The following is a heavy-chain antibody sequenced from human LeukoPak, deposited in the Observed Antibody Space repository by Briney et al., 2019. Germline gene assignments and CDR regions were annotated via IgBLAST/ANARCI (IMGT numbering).Heavy chain of an antibody. J-gene: IGHJ4*02. CDR2: VSYDGSNK. CDR3: AIGDSLGELSSSFEY. V-gene: IGHV3-30*04. D-gene: IGHD3-16*02. Sequence: GGSLRLSCAASGFTFSNYAMHWVRQAPDKGLEWVAVVSYDGSNKYYADSVKGRFTVSRDNSKNTLYLQMNSLRAEDTAVYYCAIGDSLGELSSSFEYWGQGTLVTVSS. CDR1: GFTFSNYA.